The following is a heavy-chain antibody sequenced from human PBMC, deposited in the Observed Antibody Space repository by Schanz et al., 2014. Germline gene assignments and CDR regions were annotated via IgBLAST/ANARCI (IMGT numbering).Heavy chain of an antibody. J-gene: IGHJ6*03. CDR2: ISSTSSYI. V-gene: IGHV3-11*06. CDR1: GFTFSDYY. D-gene: IGHD2-21*02. Sequence: QVQLVESGGGLIQPGGSLRLSCAASGFTFSDYYMTWIRQAPGKGLEWVSSISSTSSYIFYADSVKGRFTISRDNAKNSLYLQMNSLRAEDTAVYYCARPSDSSWYMDVWGKGTTVTVSS. CDR3: ARPSDSSWYMDV.